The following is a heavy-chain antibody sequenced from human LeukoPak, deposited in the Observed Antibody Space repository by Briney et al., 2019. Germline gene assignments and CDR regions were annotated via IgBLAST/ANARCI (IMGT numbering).Heavy chain of an antibody. CDR3: AKGRNDYGDAALNY. V-gene: IGHV3-23*01. Sequence: GGSLRLSCAASGFTFSTYAVTWARQAPGKGLEWVSSISGGGDNTYYADSVKGRFTISRDNSKNTLYLQMNSLRAEDTAGYYCAKGRNDYGDAALNYWGQGTLVTVSS. J-gene: IGHJ4*02. D-gene: IGHD4-17*01. CDR1: GFTFSTYA. CDR2: ISGGGDNT.